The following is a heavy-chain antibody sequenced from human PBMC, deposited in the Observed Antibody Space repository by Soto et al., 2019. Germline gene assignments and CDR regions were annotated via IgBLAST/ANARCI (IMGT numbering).Heavy chain of an antibody. J-gene: IGHJ6*02. CDR3: AKAVGGYYYGMDV. CDR1: GFTFDDYT. CDR2: FSWDGSST. Sequence: GGSLRLSCAASGFTFDDYTMHWVRQAPGKGLEWVSLFSWDGSSTYYGDSVKGRFTISRDNSKNSLYLQMNSLRPEDTAVYYCAKAVGGYYYGMDVWGPGTTVTVSS. V-gene: IGHV3-43*01. D-gene: IGHD3-16*01.